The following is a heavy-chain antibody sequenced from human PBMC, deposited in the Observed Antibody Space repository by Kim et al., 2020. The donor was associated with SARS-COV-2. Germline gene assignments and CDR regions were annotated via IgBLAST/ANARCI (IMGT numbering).Heavy chain of an antibody. D-gene: IGHD2-2*01. CDR3: ARSTIVVVPAASRSFAFDI. CDR2: IWYDGSNK. V-gene: IGHV3-33*01. CDR1: GFTFSSYG. Sequence: GGSLRLSCAASGFTFSSYGMHWVRQAPGKGLEWVAVIWYDGSNKYYADSVKGRFTISRDNAKNSLYLQMNSLRAEDTAVYYCARSTIVVVPAASRSFAFDIWGQGTMVTVSS. J-gene: IGHJ3*02.